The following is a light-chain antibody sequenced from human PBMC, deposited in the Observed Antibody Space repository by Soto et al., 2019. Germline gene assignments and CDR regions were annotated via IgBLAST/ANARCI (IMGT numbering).Light chain of an antibody. CDR2: DVT. Sequence: QSVLTQPPSASGSPGQSVTISCTGTSSDVGAYNYVSWYQQYPVKAPKLMIYDVTMRPSGVTDRFSGSKSGKTASLTVSGLQTEDEADYHCTSYAGSNIWVFGGGTKLTVL. CDR1: SSDVGAYNY. J-gene: IGLJ3*02. CDR3: TSYAGSNIWV. V-gene: IGLV2-8*01.